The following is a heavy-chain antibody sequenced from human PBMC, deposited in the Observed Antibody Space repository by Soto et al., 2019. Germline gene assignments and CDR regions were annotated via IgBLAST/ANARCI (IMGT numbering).Heavy chain of an antibody. J-gene: IGHJ5*02. CDR2: ISAYNGNT. CDR3: AGSKRLGYCSGGSCKNWFDP. Sequence: AASVKVSCKASGYTFTSYGISWVRQAPGQGLEWMGWISAYNGNTNYAQKLQGRVTMTTDTSTSTAYMELRSLRSDDTAVYYCAGSKRLGYCSGGSCKNWFDPWGQGTLVTVSS. D-gene: IGHD2-15*01. CDR1: GYTFTSYG. V-gene: IGHV1-18*01.